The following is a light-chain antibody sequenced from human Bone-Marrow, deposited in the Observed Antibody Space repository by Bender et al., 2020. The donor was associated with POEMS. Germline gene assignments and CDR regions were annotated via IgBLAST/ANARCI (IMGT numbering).Light chain of an antibody. V-gene: IGLV1-40*01. J-gene: IGLJ3*02. CDR3: CSYAGSNTWV. CDR1: SSNTGSGYD. CDR2: GYN. Sequence: QSVLTQPPSVSEAPGQRVTISCTGSSSNTGSGYDINWYQHLPGTAPKLLIYGYNNRPSGVPDRFSGSKSGTSASLAITGLQAEDEGDYYCCSYAGSNTWVFGGGTKLTVL.